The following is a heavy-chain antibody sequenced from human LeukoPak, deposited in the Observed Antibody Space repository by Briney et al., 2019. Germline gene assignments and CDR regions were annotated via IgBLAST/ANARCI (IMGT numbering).Heavy chain of an antibody. D-gene: IGHD6-13*01. J-gene: IGHJ5*02. CDR2: ISAYNGNT. V-gene: IGHV1-18*01. CDR3: ARGPSSSWYQYNWFDP. Sequence: GASVKVSCKASGYTFTSYGISWVRQAPGQGLEWMGWISAYNGNTNYAQKLQGRVTMTTDTSTSTAYMEPRSLRSDDTAVYYCARGPSSSWYQYNWFDPWGQGTLVTVSS. CDR1: GYTFTSYG.